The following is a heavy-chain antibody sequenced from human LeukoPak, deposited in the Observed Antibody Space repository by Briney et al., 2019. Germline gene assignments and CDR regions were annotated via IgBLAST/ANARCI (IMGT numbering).Heavy chain of an antibody. CDR2: IIPMFDLA. V-gene: IGHV1-69*04. CDR1: GGTFNSYA. D-gene: IGHD3-10*01. Sequence: ASVKVSCKASGGTFNSYAINWVRQAPGQGLEWMGRIIPMFDLANYAQRFQGRVTITADKSTNTAYMELSSLRSEDTAVYYGARERYGSGTYDFDYWGQGTLVTVSS. J-gene: IGHJ4*02. CDR3: ARERYGSGTYDFDY.